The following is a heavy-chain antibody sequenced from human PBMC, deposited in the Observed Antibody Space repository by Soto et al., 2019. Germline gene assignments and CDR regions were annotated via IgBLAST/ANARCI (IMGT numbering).Heavy chain of an antibody. Sequence: GGSLRLSCAASGFTFSGSAMHWVRQASGKGLEWVGRIRSKANSYATAYAASVRGRFTISRDDSWNTAYLQMNSLKTEDTAVYYCTRQYAYYYMDVWGKGTTVTVSS. V-gene: IGHV3-73*01. CDR2: IRSKANSYAT. J-gene: IGHJ6*03. D-gene: IGHD2-2*01. CDR3: TRQYAYYYMDV. CDR1: GFTFSGSA.